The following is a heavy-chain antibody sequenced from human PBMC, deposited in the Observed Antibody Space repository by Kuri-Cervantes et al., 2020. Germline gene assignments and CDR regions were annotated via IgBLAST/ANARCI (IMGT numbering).Heavy chain of an antibody. CDR2: IGRDGNEK. CDR1: GFTFDDYA. J-gene: IGHJ4*02. V-gene: IGHV3-7*01. CDR3: VREASAD. Sequence: GGSLRLSCAASGFTFDDYAMHWVRQAPGKGLEWVANIGRDGNEKFYVDSVKGRFTISRDNAKNSLYLHMNSLRVDDTAVYFCVREASADWGQGTLVTVSS.